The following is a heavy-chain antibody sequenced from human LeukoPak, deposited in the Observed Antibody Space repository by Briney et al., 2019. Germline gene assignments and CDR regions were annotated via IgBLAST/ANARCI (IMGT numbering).Heavy chain of an antibody. Sequence: GGSLRLSCAASGFTFSSYSMNWVRQAPGKGLEWVSSISSSSSYIYYADSVKGRFTISRDNAKNSLYLQMNSLRAEDTAVYYCARVTSSSGYYYAFDIWGQGTMVTVSS. CDR1: GFTFSSYS. V-gene: IGHV3-21*01. J-gene: IGHJ3*02. CDR2: ISSSSSYI. D-gene: IGHD3-22*01. CDR3: ARVTSSSGYYYAFDI.